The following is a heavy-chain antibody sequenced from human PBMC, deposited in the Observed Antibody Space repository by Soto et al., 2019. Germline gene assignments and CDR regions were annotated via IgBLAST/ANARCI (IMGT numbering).Heavy chain of an antibody. V-gene: IGHV1-69*06. CDR3: ARDLPGTTFGNWFDP. D-gene: IGHD1-1*01. CDR2: IIPIFGTA. CDR1: GGTFSSYA. Sequence: QVQLVQSGAEVKKPGSSVKVSCKASGGTFSSYAISWVRQAPGQGLEWMGGIIPIFGTANYAQKFQGRVTITADKSTSPAYMERSSLRSEDTAVYYCARDLPGTTFGNWFDPWGQGTLVTVSS. J-gene: IGHJ5*02.